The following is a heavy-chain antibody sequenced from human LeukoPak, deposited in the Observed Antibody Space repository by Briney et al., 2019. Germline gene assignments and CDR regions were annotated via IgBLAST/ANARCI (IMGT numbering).Heavy chain of an antibody. CDR1: GGSISSSTYY. J-gene: IGHJ4*02. D-gene: IGHD5-18*01. CDR3: ARGGTPMAIFDY. V-gene: IGHV4-39*01. CDR2: TYYSGST. Sequence: SDTLSLTCTVSGGSISSSTYYWVWIRQPPGKGLEWVGSTYYSGSTYYNTSLKSLVTIAVDTSKEEFSVMLSSVTDAETAVYYCARGGTPMAIFDYWGQGTLVTVSS.